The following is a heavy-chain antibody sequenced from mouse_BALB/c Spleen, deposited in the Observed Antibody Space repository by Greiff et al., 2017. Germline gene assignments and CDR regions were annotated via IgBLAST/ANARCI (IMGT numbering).Heavy chain of an antibody. CDR1: GFTFSSFG. V-gene: IGHV5-17*02. J-gene: IGHJ2*01. CDR2: ISSGSSTI. Sequence: EVMLVESGGGLVQPGGSRKLSCAASGFTFSSFGMHWVRQAPEKGLEWVAYISSGSSTIYSADTVKGRFTISRDNPKNTLFLQMTSLRSEDTAMYYGARSGRTGFLDYWGQGTTLTVSS. D-gene: IGHD3-1*01. CDR3: ARSGRTGFLDY.